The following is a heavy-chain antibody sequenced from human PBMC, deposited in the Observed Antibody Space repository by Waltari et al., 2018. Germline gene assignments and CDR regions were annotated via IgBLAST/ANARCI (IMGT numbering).Heavy chain of an antibody. V-gene: IGHV4-39*01. CDR2: IHHSGST. D-gene: IGHD3-16*01. CDR3: ARRRLQFNWFDP. CDR1: GAPISSSSFY. Sequence: QLQLQESGPGLVKPSETLSLTCTVSGAPISSSSFYCGWIRQPPGKGLEWIGSIHHSGSTYYNPSLKSRVTIAVDTSKNQFSLKMSSVTAADTAVYYCARRRLQFNWFDPWGQGTLVTVSS. J-gene: IGHJ5*02.